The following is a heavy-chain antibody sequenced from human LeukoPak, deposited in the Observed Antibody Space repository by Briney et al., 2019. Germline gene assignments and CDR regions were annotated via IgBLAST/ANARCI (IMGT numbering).Heavy chain of an antibody. J-gene: IGHJ4*02. CDR1: GYTFTSYG. D-gene: IGHD1-26*01. CDR3: ARDTLFIVGATGGFDN. V-gene: IGHV1-18*01. CDR2: ISAYNGNT. Sequence: ASVKVSCKASGYTFTSYGISWVRQAPGQGLEWMGWISAYNGNTNYAQKLQGRVTMTTDTSTSTAYMELRSLRSDDTAVYYCARDTLFIVGATGGFDNWGQGTLVTVSS.